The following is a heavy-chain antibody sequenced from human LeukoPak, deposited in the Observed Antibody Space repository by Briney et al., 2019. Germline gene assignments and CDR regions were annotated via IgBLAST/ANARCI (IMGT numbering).Heavy chain of an antibody. Sequence: PGRSLRLSCAGSGFTFDDYAMHWVRQAPGKGLEWVSGISWNSDNIGYADSVKGRFTISRDNAKNSLYLQMNSLRPEDTAVYYCAKSISYYYYYMDVWGKGTTVTISS. D-gene: IGHD3-3*01. V-gene: IGHV3-9*01. CDR1: GFTFDDYA. CDR2: ISWNSDNI. J-gene: IGHJ6*03. CDR3: AKSISYYYYYMDV.